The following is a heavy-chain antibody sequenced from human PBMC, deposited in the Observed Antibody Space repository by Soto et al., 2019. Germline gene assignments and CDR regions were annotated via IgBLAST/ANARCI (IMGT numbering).Heavy chain of an antibody. J-gene: IGHJ4*02. D-gene: IGHD6-6*01. CDR2: IYPSDSDT. CDR3: ARPIGARSTTEFNY. V-gene: IGHV5-51*01. CDR1: GYHFTNYW. Sequence: GESLKISCKGSGYHFTNYWIGWVRQVPGKGLEWMGFIYPSDSDTRYSPSFQGQVTISADKSISTAYLQWSSLKASDTAMYYCARPIGARSTTEFNYWGQGTLVTVSS.